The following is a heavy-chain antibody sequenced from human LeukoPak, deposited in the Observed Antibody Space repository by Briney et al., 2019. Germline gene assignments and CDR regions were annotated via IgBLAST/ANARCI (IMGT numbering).Heavy chain of an antibody. V-gene: IGHV1-69*04. Sequence: SVKVSCKASGYIFTNYGISWVRQAPGQGLEWMGRIIPILGIANYTQKFQGRVTITADKSTSTAYMELSSLRSEDTAVYYCATADGAAGFDYWGQGTLVTVSS. D-gene: IGHD2-15*01. J-gene: IGHJ4*02. CDR3: ATADGAAGFDY. CDR1: GYIFTNYG. CDR2: IIPILGIA.